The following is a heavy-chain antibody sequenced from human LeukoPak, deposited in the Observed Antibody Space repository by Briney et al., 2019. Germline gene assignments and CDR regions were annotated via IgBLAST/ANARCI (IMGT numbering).Heavy chain of an antibody. Sequence: ASVKVSCKASGYTFTGYYMHWVRQAPGQGLEWMGWINPNSGGTNYAQKFQGRVTMTRDTSISTAYMELSRLRSDDTAVYYCAREATGIAAAGPPGGQETDFDYWGQGTLVTVSS. D-gene: IGHD6-13*01. J-gene: IGHJ4*02. V-gene: IGHV1-2*02. CDR3: AREATGIAAAGPPGGQETDFDY. CDR2: INPNSGGT. CDR1: GYTFTGYY.